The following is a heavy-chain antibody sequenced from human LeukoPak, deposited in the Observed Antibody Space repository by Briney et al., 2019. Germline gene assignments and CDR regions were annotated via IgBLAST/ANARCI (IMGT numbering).Heavy chain of an antibody. V-gene: IGHV3-73*01. Sequence: GGSLKLYCATSGFTFSGSAIHWERQASGKGLEWVGRIRSKANSYATTDVASVRGRFSISRDDSKNTAYLQMNSLKTEDTAVYYCTRPSYDSSVSGVVYWGQGTLVTVSS. J-gene: IGHJ4*02. CDR2: IRSKANSYAT. D-gene: IGHD3-22*01. CDR3: TRPSYDSSVSGVVY. CDR1: GFTFSGSA.